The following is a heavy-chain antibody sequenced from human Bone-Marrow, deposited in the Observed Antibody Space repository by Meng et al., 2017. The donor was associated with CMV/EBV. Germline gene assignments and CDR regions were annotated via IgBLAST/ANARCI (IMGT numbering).Heavy chain of an antibody. D-gene: IGHD3-10*01. Sequence: GGSLRLSCAASGFTFSSYSMNWVRQAPGKGLEWVSSISSSSSYIYYADSVKGRFTISRDNAKHSLYLQMNSLRAVDTAVYYCARDFSARVLGFGESYYGMDVWGQGTTVTVSS. J-gene: IGHJ6*02. CDR2: ISSSSSYI. CDR1: GFTFSSYS. V-gene: IGHV3-21*01. CDR3: ARDFSARVLGFGESYYGMDV.